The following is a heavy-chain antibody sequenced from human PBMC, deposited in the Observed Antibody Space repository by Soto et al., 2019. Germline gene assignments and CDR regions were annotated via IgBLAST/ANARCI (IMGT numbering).Heavy chain of an antibody. J-gene: IGHJ6*02. V-gene: IGHV1-69*13. CDR2: IIPIFGTA. CDR3: ASFESYYYYGMDV. Sequence: SVKVSCKASGGTLSSYAISWVRQAPGQGLEWMGGIIPIFGTANYAQKFQGRVTITADESTSTAYMELSSLRSEDTAVYYCASFESYYYYGMDVWGQGTTVTVSS. CDR1: GGTLSSYA.